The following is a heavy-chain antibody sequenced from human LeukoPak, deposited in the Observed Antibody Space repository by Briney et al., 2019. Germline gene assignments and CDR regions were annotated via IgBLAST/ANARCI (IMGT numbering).Heavy chain of an antibody. V-gene: IGHV3-11*01. D-gene: IGHD6-13*01. CDR3: ARRAAAGRRFDY. Sequence: PGGSLRLSCAVSGFTFSDYYMGWIRQAPGKGLEWVSYISSGVSTISHADSVKGRFTISRDNAENSLHLQMNSLRAEDTAVYYCARRAAAGRRFDYWRQGTLVTVSS. CDR1: GFTFSDYY. J-gene: IGHJ4*02. CDR2: ISSGVSTI.